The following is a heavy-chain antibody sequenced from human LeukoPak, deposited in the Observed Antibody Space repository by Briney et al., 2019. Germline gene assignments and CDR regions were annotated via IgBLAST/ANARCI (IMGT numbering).Heavy chain of an antibody. D-gene: IGHD1-7*01. J-gene: IGHJ3*02. V-gene: IGHV1-69*04. CDR1: GGTFSSYA. CDR2: IIPILGIA. CDR3: ARDLDWNYPNAFDI. Sequence: SVKVSYKASGGTFSSYAISWVRQAPGQGLEWMGRIIPILGIANYAQKFQGRVTITTDESTSTAYMELSSLRSEDTAVYYCARDLDWNYPNAFDIWGQGTMVTVSS.